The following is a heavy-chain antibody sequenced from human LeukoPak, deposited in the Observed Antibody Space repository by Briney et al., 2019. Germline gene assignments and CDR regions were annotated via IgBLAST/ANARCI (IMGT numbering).Heavy chain of an antibody. J-gene: IGHJ4*02. CDR2: ISGNGGST. V-gene: IGHV3-64D*09. Sequence: QSGGSLRLSCSASGFTFSSYAMHWVRQAPGKGLEYVSVISGNGGSTYYTDSVKGRFTISRDNSKNTLYLQMSSLRAEDTAVSYCVKDSVIYNWNGDYFDYWGQGTLVTVSS. CDR1: GFTFSSYA. D-gene: IGHD1-20*01. CDR3: VKDSVIYNWNGDYFDY.